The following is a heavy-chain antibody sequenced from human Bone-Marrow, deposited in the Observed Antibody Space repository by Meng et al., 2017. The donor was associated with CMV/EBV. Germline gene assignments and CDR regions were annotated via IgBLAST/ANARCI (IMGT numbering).Heavy chain of an antibody. V-gene: IGHV1-18*01. CDR2: ISAYNGNT. CDR3: ARDRVVVPPDY. J-gene: IGHJ4*02. Sequence: SVTVSCQASGYTFTNYGISWVRQAPGQGIEWMGWISAYNGNTNYAQKLQGRVTMTTDTSTSTAYMELRSLRSDDTAVYYGARDRVVVPPDYWGQGTLVTVSS. CDR1: GYTFTNYG. D-gene: IGHD2-15*01.